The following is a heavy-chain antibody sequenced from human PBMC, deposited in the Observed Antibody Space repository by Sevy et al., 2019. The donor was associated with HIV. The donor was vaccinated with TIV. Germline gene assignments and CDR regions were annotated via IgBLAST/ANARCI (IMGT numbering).Heavy chain of an antibody. V-gene: IGHV3-23*01. CDR2: ISGSGGST. Sequence: GGSLRLSCAASGFTFTTYAMTWVRQAPGKGLQWVSAISGSGGSTYYADSVEGRFTISRDNSKSTLYLQMNSLTPEDTAVYYCEKRSSGTMAPHYFYYGLDVWGQGTTVTVSS. D-gene: IGHD5-12*01. J-gene: IGHJ6*02. CDR3: EKRSSGTMAPHYFYYGLDV. CDR1: GFTFTTYA.